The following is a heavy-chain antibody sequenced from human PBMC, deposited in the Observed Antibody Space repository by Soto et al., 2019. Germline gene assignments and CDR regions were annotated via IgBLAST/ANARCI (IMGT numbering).Heavy chain of an antibody. CDR3: ARGYESGYTFGHDL. V-gene: IGHV4-4*07. D-gene: IGHD3-3*01. J-gene: IGHJ5*02. Sequence: QVQLHESGPGLVKPSATLSLTCTVSGDSISSTYWSWVLQPAGRGLEWIGRIYSSGSNNYNPSLESRVTMSVDTSKNQFSLTLRSVTAADTAVYFCARGYESGYTFGHDLWGQGTLVTVSS. CDR1: GDSISSTY. CDR2: IYSSGSN.